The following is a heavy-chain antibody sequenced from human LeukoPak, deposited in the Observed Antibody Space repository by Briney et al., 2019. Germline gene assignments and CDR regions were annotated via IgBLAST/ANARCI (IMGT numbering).Heavy chain of an antibody. CDR1: GYTFTGYY. V-gene: IGHV1-2*06. CDR3: ARELKVGNTGYYFDY. CDR2: INPNSGGT. J-gene: IGHJ4*02. D-gene: IGHD2/OR15-2a*01. Sequence: ASVKVSCKASGYTFTGYYMHWVRQAPGQGLEWMGRINPNSGGTNYAQKFQGRVTMTRDTSISTAYMELSRLRSDDTAVYYCARELKVGNTGYYFDYWGQGTLVTVSS.